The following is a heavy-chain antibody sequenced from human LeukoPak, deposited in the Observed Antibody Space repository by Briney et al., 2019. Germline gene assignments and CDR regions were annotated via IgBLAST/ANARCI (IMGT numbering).Heavy chain of an antibody. CDR3: ARVAGDYDILTGYTYLDY. D-gene: IGHD3-9*01. CDR2: IYYSGST. V-gene: IGHV4-59*01. J-gene: IGHJ4*02. Sequence: PSETLSLTCTVSGGSISSYYWSWIRQPPGKGLEWIGYIYYSGSTNYNPSLKSRVTISVDTSKNQFFLKLSSVTAADTAVYYCARVAGDYDILTGYTYLDYWGQGTLVTVSS. CDR1: GGSISSYY.